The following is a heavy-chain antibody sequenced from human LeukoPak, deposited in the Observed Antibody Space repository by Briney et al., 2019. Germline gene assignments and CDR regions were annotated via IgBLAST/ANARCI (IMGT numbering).Heavy chain of an antibody. V-gene: IGHV3-53*01. CDR1: GFTVSSNY. Sequence: GGSLRLSCAASGFTVSSNYMSWVRQAPGKGLEWVSAIYSGGSTYYADSVKGRFTISRDNSKKTLYLQMNSLRAEDTAVYYCARNGWFGDLTFDYWGQGTLVTVSS. CDR2: IYSGGST. J-gene: IGHJ4*02. CDR3: ARNGWFGDLTFDY. D-gene: IGHD3-10*01.